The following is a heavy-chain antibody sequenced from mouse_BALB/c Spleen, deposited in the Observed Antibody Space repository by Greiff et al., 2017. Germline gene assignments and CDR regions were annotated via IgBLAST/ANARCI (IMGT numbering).Heavy chain of an antibody. CDR3: ARNERIVYDAYYFDY. CDR2: IWSGGST. CDR1: GFSLTSYG. D-gene: IGHD2-14*01. V-gene: IGHV2-2*02. J-gene: IGHJ2*01. Sequence: VQLQQSGPGLVQPSQSLSITCTVSGFSLTSYGVHWVRQSPGKGLEWLGVIWSGGSTDYNAAFISRLSISKDNSKSQVFFKMNSLQANDTAIYYCARNERIVYDAYYFDYWGQGTTLTVSS.